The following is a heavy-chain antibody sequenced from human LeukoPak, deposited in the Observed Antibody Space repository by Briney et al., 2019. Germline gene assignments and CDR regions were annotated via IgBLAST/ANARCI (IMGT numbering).Heavy chain of an antibody. D-gene: IGHD5-18*01. J-gene: IGHJ4*02. CDR3: ARANGVYNYGFDY. V-gene: IGHV1-69*05. CDR2: IIPIFGTA. Sequence: SVKVSCKASGGTFSSYAISWVRQAPGQGLEWMGRIIPIFGTANYAQKFQGRVTITTDESTSTAYMELSSLRPEDTAVYYCARANGVYNYGFDYWGQGTLVTVSS. CDR1: GGTFSSYA.